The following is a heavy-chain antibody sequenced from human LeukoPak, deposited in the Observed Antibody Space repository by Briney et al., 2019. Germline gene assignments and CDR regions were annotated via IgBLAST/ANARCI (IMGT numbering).Heavy chain of an antibody. V-gene: IGHV3-7*01. Sequence: GGSLRLSCATSGFTFSTFWMTWVRQAPGKGLEWVASINKDGNEKHHVDSVQGRFTIFRDNAKNSLHLQMDSLRAEDTAVYYCARDLNWVTYWGQGTLVTVSS. CDR3: ARDLNWVTY. CDR2: INKDGNEK. CDR1: GFTFSTFW. D-gene: IGHD3-16*01. J-gene: IGHJ4*02.